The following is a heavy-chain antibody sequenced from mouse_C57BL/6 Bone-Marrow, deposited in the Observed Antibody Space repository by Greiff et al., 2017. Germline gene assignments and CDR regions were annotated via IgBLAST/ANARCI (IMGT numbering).Heavy chain of an antibody. CDR3: ARSGATVVARGDAMDY. D-gene: IGHD1-1*01. CDR1: GYAFSSYW. Sequence: VQLQQSGAELVKPGASVKISCKASGYAFSSYWMNWVKQRPGKGLEWIGQIYPGDGDTNYNGKFKGKATLTADKSSSTAYMQLSSLTSEDSAVYFCARSGATVVARGDAMDYWGQGTSVTVSS. J-gene: IGHJ4*01. V-gene: IGHV1-80*01. CDR2: IYPGDGDT.